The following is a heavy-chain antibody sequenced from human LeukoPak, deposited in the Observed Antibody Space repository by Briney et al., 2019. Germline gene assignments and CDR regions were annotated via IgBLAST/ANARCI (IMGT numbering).Heavy chain of an antibody. CDR2: ISGSGGST. CDR1: GFTFSSYA. V-gene: IGHV3-23*01. CDR3: AKATGYLL. J-gene: IGHJ4*02. D-gene: IGHD1-14*01. Sequence: GGSLRLSCAASGFTFSSYAMSWVRQVSGKGLEWVSVISGSGGSTYYADSVKGRFTISRDNSKNTLYLQMNSLRAEDTAIYYCAKATGYLLWGQGTLVIVSS.